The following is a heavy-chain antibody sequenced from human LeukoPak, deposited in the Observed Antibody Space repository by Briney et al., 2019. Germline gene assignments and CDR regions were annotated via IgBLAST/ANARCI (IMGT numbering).Heavy chain of an antibody. Sequence: SETLSLTCTVSGGSISSSRDYWAWLRQPPGKGLEWIANIYYSGSTYYNPSLKSRVTISVDTSKNQFSLKLSSVTAADTAVYYCARRHFNYDSSGYYYSLFDYWGQGTLVTVSS. CDR1: GGSISSSRDY. J-gene: IGHJ4*02. CDR2: IYYSGST. CDR3: ARRHFNYDSSGYYYSLFDY. V-gene: IGHV4-39*07. D-gene: IGHD3-22*01.